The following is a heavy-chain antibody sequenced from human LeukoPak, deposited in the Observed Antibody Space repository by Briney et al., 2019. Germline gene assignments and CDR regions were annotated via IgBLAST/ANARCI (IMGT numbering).Heavy chain of an antibody. CDR1: GVTFSGSA. CDR2: IRIKPKNYAT. V-gene: IGHV3-73*01. CDR3: ATEAMGATAGGY. D-gene: IGHD1-26*01. Sequence: GGSLRLSCAVSGVTFSGSAMHWVRQVSGKGLEWIGRIRIKPKNYATLYAPSLKGRFTISRDDSKDTAYLHMHTLKTEDTAIYYCATEAMGATAGGYWGQGTLVTVSS. J-gene: IGHJ4*02.